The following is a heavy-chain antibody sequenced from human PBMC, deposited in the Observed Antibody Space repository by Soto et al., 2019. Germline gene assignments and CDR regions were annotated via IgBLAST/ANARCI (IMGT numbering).Heavy chain of an antibody. J-gene: IGHJ4*02. CDR3: ARVGAAGSENFDY. CDR1: GGTFSSYA. D-gene: IGHD6-13*01. CDR2: IIPIFGTA. V-gene: IGHV1-69*13. Sequence: GASVKVSCKASGGTFSSYAISWVRQAPGQGLEWMGGIIPIFGTANYAQKFQGRVTITADESTSTAYMELSSLRSEDTAVYYCARVGAAGSENFDYWGQGTLVTVSS.